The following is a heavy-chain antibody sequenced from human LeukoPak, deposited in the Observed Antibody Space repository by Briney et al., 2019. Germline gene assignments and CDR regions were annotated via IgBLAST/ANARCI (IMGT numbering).Heavy chain of an antibody. D-gene: IGHD3-22*01. V-gene: IGHV4-59*01. CDR2: IYYSGST. J-gene: IGHJ3*02. CDR1: GGSISSYY. Sequence: PSETLSLTCTVSGGSISSYYWSWIRQPPGKGLEWIGYIYYSGSTNYNPSLKSRVTISVDTSKNQFSLKLSSVTAADTAVYYCARVRGFDSSGDDAFDIWGQGTMVTVSS. CDR3: ARVRGFDSSGDDAFDI.